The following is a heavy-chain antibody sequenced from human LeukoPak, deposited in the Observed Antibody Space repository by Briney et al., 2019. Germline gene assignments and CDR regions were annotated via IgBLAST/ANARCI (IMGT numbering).Heavy chain of an antibody. V-gene: IGHV1-2*02. Sequence: RASVKVSCKASGYTFTGYYMHWVRQAPGQGLEWMGWINPNSGGTNYAQKFQGRVTMTRDTSISTAYMELSRLRSDDTAVYYCARGYCSSTSCYTGIDFDYWGQGTLVTVSS. D-gene: IGHD2-2*02. J-gene: IGHJ4*02. CDR1: GYTFTGYY. CDR3: ARGYCSSTSCYTGIDFDY. CDR2: INPNSGGT.